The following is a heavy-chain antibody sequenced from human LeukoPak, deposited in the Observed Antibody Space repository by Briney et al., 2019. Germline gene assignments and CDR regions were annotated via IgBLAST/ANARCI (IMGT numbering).Heavy chain of an antibody. V-gene: IGHV3-23*01. CDR2: ISGKGNGT. J-gene: IGHJ4*02. CDR3: VKRTMSAFDQ. Sequence: PGGSLRLSCAASGFPFSTFAMNWVRPDSEKGLEWIAGISGKGNGTYYANSLKSRFTISRDNSKNTVYLQMNSLRVDDTATYWCVKRTMSAFDQWGQGVLVIVSS. CDR1: GFPFSTFA.